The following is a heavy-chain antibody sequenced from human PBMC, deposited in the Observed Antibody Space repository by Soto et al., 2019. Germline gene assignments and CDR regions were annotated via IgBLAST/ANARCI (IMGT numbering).Heavy chain of an antibody. Sequence: GESLKISCKGSGYSFTSYWISWVRQMPGKGLEWMGIINPADSDTRYSPSFQGQVTISADKSINTAYLQWSSLKAADTAVYYCARAVVKTAAPDYWGQGTLVTVSS. CDR1: GYSFTSYW. CDR2: INPADSDT. V-gene: IGHV5-51*01. CDR3: ARAVVKTAAPDY. J-gene: IGHJ4*02. D-gene: IGHD2-21*01.